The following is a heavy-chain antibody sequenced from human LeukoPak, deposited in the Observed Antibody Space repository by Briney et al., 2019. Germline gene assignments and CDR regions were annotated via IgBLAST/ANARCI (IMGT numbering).Heavy chain of an antibody. CDR1: GGSISSYY. V-gene: IGHV4-4*07. CDR3: ARDLYYYGSGTLFGDI. CDR2: IYTSGST. D-gene: IGHD3-10*01. Sequence: SETLSLTCTVSGGSISSYYWSWIRQPAGKGLEWIGRIYTSGSTNYNPSLKSRVTMSVDTSKNQFSLKLSSVTAADTAVYYCARDLYYYGSGTLFGDIWGQGTMVTVSS. J-gene: IGHJ3*02.